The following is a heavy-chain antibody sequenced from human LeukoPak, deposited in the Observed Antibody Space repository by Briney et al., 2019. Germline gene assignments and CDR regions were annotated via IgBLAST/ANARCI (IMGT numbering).Heavy chain of an antibody. CDR1: GFTFSSYW. D-gene: IGHD2-2*01. CDR2: VNNDGSAT. Sequence: PGGSLRLSCAASGFTFSSYWIYWVRLVPGKGLVYVSRVNNDGSATTYADSVQGRFTISRDNAKNTVYLQMDSLRVEDTAIYYCARGGPYHAFDIWGQGTMVTVSS. CDR3: ARGGPYHAFDI. J-gene: IGHJ3*02. V-gene: IGHV3-74*01.